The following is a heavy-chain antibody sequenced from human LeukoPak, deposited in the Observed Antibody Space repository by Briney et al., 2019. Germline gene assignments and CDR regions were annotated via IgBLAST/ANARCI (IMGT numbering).Heavy chain of an antibody. CDR2: IYYSGST. V-gene: IGHV4-39*01. D-gene: IGHD3-3*01. J-gene: IGHJ4*02. CDR3: ARHNGRYDFWSGYYLSYYFAY. CDR1: GGSISSSSYY. Sequence: SETLSLTCTVSGGSISSSSYYWGWLRQPPGKGLEWIVSIYYSGSTYYNPSLKSRVTISVDTSQNQFSLNVRSVTPADTALYSWARHNGRYDFWSGYYLSYYFAYWGGGTLVTVSS.